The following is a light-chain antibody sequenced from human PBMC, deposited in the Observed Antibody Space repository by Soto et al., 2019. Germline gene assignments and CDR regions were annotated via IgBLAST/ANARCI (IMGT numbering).Light chain of an antibody. CDR3: GSWDSSLSVYV. V-gene: IGLV1-51*01. Sequence: QSVLTQPPSVSVAPGQKVTISCSGSSSNIGGNSVSWYQQLPGTAPKLLIYDDNKRPSGIPDRFSGSKSGTSATLGITGFQTGDEADYYCGSWDSSLSVYVFGTGTKSPS. J-gene: IGLJ1*01. CDR2: DDN. CDR1: SSNIGGNS.